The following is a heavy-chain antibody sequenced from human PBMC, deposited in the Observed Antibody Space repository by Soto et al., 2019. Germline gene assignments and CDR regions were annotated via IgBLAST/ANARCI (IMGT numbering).Heavy chain of an antibody. D-gene: IGHD3-3*01. V-gene: IGHV4-34*01. CDR1: GGSFSGYY. CDR3: ARTRADFWSGYYDHYYYYYYMDV. CDR2: INHSGST. J-gene: IGHJ6*03. Sequence: SETLSLTCAVYGGSFSGYYWSWIRQPPGKGLEWIGEINHSGSTNYNPSLKSRVTISVDTSKNQFSLKLSSVTAADTAVYYCARTRADFWSGYYDHYYYYYYMDVWGKGTTVTVSS.